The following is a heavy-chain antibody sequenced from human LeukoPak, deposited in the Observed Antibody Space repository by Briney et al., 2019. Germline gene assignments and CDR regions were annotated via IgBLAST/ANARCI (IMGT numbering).Heavy chain of an antibody. CDR1: GYTFTSYY. CDR3: AGGARSTMVRGVIMPWGLDY. V-gene: IGHV1-46*01. Sequence: ASVKVSCKASGYTFTSYYMHWVGQAPGQGLEWMGIINPSGGSTSYAQKFQGRVTMTRDTSTSTVYMELSSLRSEDTAVYYCAGGARSTMVRGVIMPWGLDYWGQGTLVTVSS. CDR2: INPSGGST. J-gene: IGHJ4*02. D-gene: IGHD3-10*01.